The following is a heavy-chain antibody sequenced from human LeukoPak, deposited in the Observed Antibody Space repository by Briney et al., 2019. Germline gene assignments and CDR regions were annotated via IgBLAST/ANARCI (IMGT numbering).Heavy chain of an antibody. CDR3: ASLVDSSSWYDYFDY. CDR2: ISSSSSYI. D-gene: IGHD6-13*01. CDR1: GFTFSSYS. Sequence: RSGGSLRLSCAASGFTFSSYSMNWVRQAPGKGLEWVSSISSSSSYIYYADSVKGRFTISRDNAKNSLYLQMNSLRAEDTAVYYCASLVDSSSWYDYFDYWGQGTLVTVSS. J-gene: IGHJ4*02. V-gene: IGHV3-21*01.